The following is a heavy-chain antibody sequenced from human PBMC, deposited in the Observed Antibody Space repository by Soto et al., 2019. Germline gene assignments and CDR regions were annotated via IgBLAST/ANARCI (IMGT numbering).Heavy chain of an antibody. D-gene: IGHD1-1*01. V-gene: IGHV6-1*01. CDR3: AREMSGASYNWNDLYYYGMDV. J-gene: IGHJ6*02. CDR1: GDSVSSNSAA. CDR2: TYYRSKWYN. Sequence: SQTLSLTCAISGDSVSSNSAAWNWIRQSPSRGLKWLGRTYYRSKWYNDYAVSVKSRITINPDTSKNQFSLQLNSVTPEDTAVYYCAREMSGASYNWNDLYYYGMDVWGQGTTVTVSS.